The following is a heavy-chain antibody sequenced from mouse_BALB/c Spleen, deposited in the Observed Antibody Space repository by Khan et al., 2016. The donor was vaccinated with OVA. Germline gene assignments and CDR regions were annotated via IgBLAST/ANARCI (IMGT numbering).Heavy chain of an antibody. Sequence: QIQLVQSGPELKKPGETVKISCKASGYTFKDYVMNWVKQSPGEGLKWMGWMNTYTGEPKYADDFKGRFAFSLETSASTASLPISSLKNEDTATYFFVRSHGGYWGQGTTLTVSS. V-gene: IGHV9-3-1*01. J-gene: IGHJ2*01. CDR3: VRSHGGY. CDR2: MNTYTGEP. CDR1: GYTFKDYV.